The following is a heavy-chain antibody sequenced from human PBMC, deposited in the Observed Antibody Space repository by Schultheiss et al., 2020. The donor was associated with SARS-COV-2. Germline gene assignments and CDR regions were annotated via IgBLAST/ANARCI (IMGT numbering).Heavy chain of an antibody. CDR2: ISWNSGSI. V-gene: IGHV3-9*01. J-gene: IGHJ4*02. D-gene: IGHD3-22*01. Sequence: GGSLRLSCAASGFTFDDYAMHWVRQAPGKGLEWVSGISWNSGSIGYADSVKGRFTISRDNAKNSVYLQMDSLRAEDTAIYYCARDTRTYYYDSSFDYWGQGTLVTVSS. CDR1: GFTFDDYA. CDR3: ARDTRTYYYDSSFDY.